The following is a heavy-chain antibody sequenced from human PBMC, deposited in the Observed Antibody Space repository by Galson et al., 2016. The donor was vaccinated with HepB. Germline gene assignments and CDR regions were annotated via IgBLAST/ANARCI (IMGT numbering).Heavy chain of an antibody. CDR1: GDSVSSTSAN. CDR2: TYYKSKWYN. D-gene: IGHD1-7*01. V-gene: IGHV6-1*01. Sequence: CAISGDSVSSTSANWNWIRQSPSRGLEWLGRTYYKSKWYNDYAVSVQSRITINPDTSKNQFSLPLDSTTPEDTAVYYCPRTSPFNTGTFDYWGQGTLVTVSS. CDR3: PRTSPFNTGTFDY. J-gene: IGHJ4*02.